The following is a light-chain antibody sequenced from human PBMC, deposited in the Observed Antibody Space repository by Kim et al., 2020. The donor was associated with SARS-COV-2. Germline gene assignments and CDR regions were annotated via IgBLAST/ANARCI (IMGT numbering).Light chain of an antibody. CDR1: QSVSSSN. CDR2: GAS. Sequence: EIVLTQSPGTLSLSPGDRATLSCRASQSVSSSNLAWYRQKPGQAPSLLIHGASSRATGIPDRFSGSGSGTDFTLTISRLEPEDFVVYFCQQYGTTPYTFGQGTKLEIK. V-gene: IGKV3-20*01. J-gene: IGKJ2*01. CDR3: QQYGTTPYT.